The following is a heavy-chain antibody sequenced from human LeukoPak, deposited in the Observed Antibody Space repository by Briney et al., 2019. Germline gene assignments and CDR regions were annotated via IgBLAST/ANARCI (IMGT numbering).Heavy chain of an antibody. Sequence: SETLSLTCAVSGGSISSYYWSWIRQPPGKGLEWIGYIYYSGSTNYNPSLKSRVNISVDTSKNQFSLKLSSVTAADTAMYYCARVSGYDWESFYDYWGQGSLVTVSS. CDR2: IYYSGST. J-gene: IGHJ4*02. CDR3: ARVSGYDWESFYDY. V-gene: IGHV4-59*01. D-gene: IGHD5-12*01. CDR1: GGSISSYY.